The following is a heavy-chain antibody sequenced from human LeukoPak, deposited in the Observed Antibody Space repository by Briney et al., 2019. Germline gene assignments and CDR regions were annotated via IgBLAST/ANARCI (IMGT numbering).Heavy chain of an antibody. Sequence: PGGSLRLSCAASGFSFNIYPMHWVRQAPGKGLEWVSTISTTSAFIYYADSVKGRFSISRENAKPSLYLQINSLRAEDTAVYYCTRDYWFDSWGQGTLVTVSS. CDR3: TRDYWFDS. V-gene: IGHV3-21*01. CDR2: ISTTSAFI. J-gene: IGHJ5*01. CDR1: GFSFNIYP.